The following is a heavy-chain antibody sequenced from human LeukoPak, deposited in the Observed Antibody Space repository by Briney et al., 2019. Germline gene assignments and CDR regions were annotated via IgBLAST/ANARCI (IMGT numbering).Heavy chain of an antibody. V-gene: IGHV3-48*01. Sequence: PGGSLRLSCAASGFTFSSYNINWVRQAPGKGLEWVSYISSSSSIIYYADSVTGRFTISRDNAKNSLYLQMNSLRAEDTALYYCAKDTTVIGGAFDIWGQGTMVTVSS. J-gene: IGHJ3*02. D-gene: IGHD4-11*01. CDR1: GFTFSSYN. CDR2: ISSSSSII. CDR3: AKDTTVIGGAFDI.